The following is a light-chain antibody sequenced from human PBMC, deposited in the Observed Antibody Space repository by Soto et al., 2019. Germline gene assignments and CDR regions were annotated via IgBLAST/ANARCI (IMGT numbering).Light chain of an antibody. CDR2: DAS. CDR1: LNVNSY. J-gene: IGKJ5*01. Sequence: VLTQSPATLSLSPGERATLSCRASLNVNSYLAWYQQKPGQAPRLLIYDASNRAAGIPARFSGSGSGTDFTLTISSLEPEDFAVYYCQQYGSSPPFTFGQGTRLEIK. V-gene: IGKV3-11*01. CDR3: QQYGSSPPFT.